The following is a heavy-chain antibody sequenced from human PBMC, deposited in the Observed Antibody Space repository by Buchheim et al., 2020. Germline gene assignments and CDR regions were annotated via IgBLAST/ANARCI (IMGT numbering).Heavy chain of an antibody. V-gene: IGHV3-74*01. J-gene: IGHJ4*02. Sequence: EVQLVESGGGLVQPGGSLRLSCVGSGFNFSTYWMHWVSQAPGKGLVWVSRINGDGSSTNYADSMKGRFTISRDNAKNTLYLQMNSLRAEDTAVYSCARGLSSSGRPLDYWGQGTL. CDR1: GFNFSTYW. CDR3: ARGLSSSGRPLDY. CDR2: INGDGSST. D-gene: IGHD3-10*01.